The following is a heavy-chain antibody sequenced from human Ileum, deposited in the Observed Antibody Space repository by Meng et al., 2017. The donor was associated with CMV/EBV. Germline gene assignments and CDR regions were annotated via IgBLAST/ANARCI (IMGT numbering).Heavy chain of an antibody. CDR2: TYYRSKWYD. CDR3: AREMGAHDY. Sequence: QAPVPQSGPALLQPSQPLSLPCAISGDSVSRNIAAWSWIRPSPSRGLEGLGRTYYRSKWYDDYAVSVKSRVTITPDTSKNQFSLHLNSVSPEDTAIYFCAREMGAHDYWGQGTLVTVSS. V-gene: IGHV6-1*01. CDR1: GDSVSRNIAA. J-gene: IGHJ4*02. D-gene: IGHD4/OR15-4a*01.